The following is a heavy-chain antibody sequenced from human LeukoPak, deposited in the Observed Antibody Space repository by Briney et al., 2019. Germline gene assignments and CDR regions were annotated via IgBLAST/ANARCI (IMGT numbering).Heavy chain of an antibody. D-gene: IGHD2-15*01. Sequence: PGGSLRLSCAASGFTFDDYAMHWVRQAPGKGLEWVSGISWNSGSIGYADSVKGRFTISRDNAKNSLYLQMNSLRAEDTALYYCAKVSGYCSGGSCYSFDYWGQGTLVTVSS. CDR3: AKVSGYCSGGSCYSFDY. CDR2: ISWNSGSI. CDR1: GFTFDDYA. J-gene: IGHJ4*02. V-gene: IGHV3-9*01.